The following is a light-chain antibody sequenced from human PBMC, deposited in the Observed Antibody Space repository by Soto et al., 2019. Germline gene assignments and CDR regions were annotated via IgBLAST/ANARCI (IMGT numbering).Light chain of an antibody. CDR3: KSYAGSNTYV. V-gene: IGLV2-8*01. Sequence: QSVLTQPPSASGSPGQSVTISCTGTKNDIGVYDFVSWYQHHPGKAPRLIIYEVVQRPSGVPDRFSGSKSGNTASLTVSGLQAAEEADYFCKSYAGSNTYVFGSGNKVTGL. CDR2: EVV. J-gene: IGLJ1*01. CDR1: KNDIGVYDF.